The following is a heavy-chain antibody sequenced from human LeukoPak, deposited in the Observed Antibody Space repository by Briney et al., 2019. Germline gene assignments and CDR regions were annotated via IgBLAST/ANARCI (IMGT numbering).Heavy chain of an antibody. V-gene: IGHV3-48*01. J-gene: IGHJ4*02. Sequence: GGSLRLSCAASGFSFSTYSMNWVRQAPGKGLEWVSYISGSGSTIYYADSVKGRFTASRDNDKNSLYLQMNSLRAEDTAVYYCARWSGSTTRNFDYWGQGTLVTVSS. CDR2: ISGSGSTI. CDR3: ARWSGSTTRNFDY. D-gene: IGHD2-2*01. CDR1: GFSFSTYS.